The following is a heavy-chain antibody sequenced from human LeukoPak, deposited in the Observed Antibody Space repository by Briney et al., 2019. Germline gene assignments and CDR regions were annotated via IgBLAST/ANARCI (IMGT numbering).Heavy chain of an antibody. CDR1: GFTFSSYS. D-gene: IGHD2-2*01. V-gene: IGHV3-21*01. J-gene: IGHJ5*02. Sequence: GGSLRLSCAASGFTFSSYSMNWVRQAPGKGLEWVSSISSSSGYIYYADSVKGRFTISRDNAKNSLYLQMNSLRAEDTAVYYCARDLVVPAARYWDPWGQGTLVTVSS. CDR3: ARDLVVPAARYWDP. CDR2: ISSSSGYI.